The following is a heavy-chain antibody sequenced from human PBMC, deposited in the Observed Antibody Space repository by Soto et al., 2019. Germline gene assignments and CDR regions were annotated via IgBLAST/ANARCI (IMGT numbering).Heavy chain of an antibody. J-gene: IGHJ6*02. D-gene: IGHD1-1*01. CDR1: GGSISSGGYY. V-gene: IGHV4-31*03. Sequence: SETLSLTCTVSGGSISSGGYYWSWIRQHPGKGLEWIGYIYYSGSTYYNPSLKSRVTISVDTSKNQFSLKLSSVTAADTAVYYCGLGTGTTSSGGMDVWGQGTTVTVSS. CDR2: IYYSGST. CDR3: GLGTGTTSSGGMDV.